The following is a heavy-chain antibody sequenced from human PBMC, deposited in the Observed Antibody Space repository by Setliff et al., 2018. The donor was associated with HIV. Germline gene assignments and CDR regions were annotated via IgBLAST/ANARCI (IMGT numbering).Heavy chain of an antibody. CDR2: IRRSGGST. V-gene: IGHV3-23*01. D-gene: IGHD6-19*01. J-gene: IGHJ4*02. CDR1: GFTFSNYA. CDR3: AKLAPSYSSGKDDF. Sequence: PGGSLRLSCAASGFTFSNYAMNWVRQPPGKGLEWVSLIRRSGGSTYYADSVKGRFTISRDNSKNTLSPQMNSLRAEDTAVYYCAKLAPSYSSGKDDFWGQGTLVTVSS.